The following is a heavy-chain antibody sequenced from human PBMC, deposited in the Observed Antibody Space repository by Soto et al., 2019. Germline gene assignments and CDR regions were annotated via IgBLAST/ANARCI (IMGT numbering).Heavy chain of an antibody. CDR3: ARSIAAAGTIRWFDP. CDR2: IYYSGST. CDR1: GGSISSYY. V-gene: IGHV4-59*01. D-gene: IGHD6-13*01. J-gene: IGHJ5*02. Sequence: SETLSLTCTVSGGSISSYYWSWIRQPPGKGLEWIGYIYYSGSTNYNPSLKSRVTISVDTSKNQFSLKLSSVTAADTAVYYCARSIAAAGTIRWFDPWGQGTLVTGSS.